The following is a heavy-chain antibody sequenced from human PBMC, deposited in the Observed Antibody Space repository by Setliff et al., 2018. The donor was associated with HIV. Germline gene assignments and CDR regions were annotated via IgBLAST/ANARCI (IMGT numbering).Heavy chain of an antibody. Sequence: PSETLSLTCTVSGGSISSSNYYWGWIRQPPGKGLEWIGSIYHSGITYYNSSLKSRVTISVDTSKNQFSLNLTSVTAADTAVYYCARLGYSGSLVGAFDIWGQGTMVTVSS. CDR3: ARLGYSGSLVGAFDI. J-gene: IGHJ3*02. CDR2: IYHSGIT. D-gene: IGHD1-26*01. V-gene: IGHV4-39*07. CDR1: GGSISSSNYY.